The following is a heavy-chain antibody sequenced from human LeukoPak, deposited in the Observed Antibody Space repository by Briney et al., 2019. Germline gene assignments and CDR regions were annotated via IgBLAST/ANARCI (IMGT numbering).Heavy chain of an antibody. J-gene: IGHJ4*02. V-gene: IGHV1-69*06. D-gene: IGHD6-19*01. CDR1: GGTFSSYA. Sequence: SVKVSCQASGGTFSSYAISWVRQAPGQGLEWMGRIIPIFGTANYAQKFQGRVTITADKSTSTAYMELSSLRSEDTAVYYCARESLLVADVDYWGQGTLVTVSS. CDR3: ARESLLVADVDY. CDR2: IIPIFGTA.